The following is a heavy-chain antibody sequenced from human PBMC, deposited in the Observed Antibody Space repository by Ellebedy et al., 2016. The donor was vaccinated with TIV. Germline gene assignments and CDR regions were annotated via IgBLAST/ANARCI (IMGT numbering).Heavy chain of an antibody. CDR1: GFTFSSYW. CDR2: VNEDGSEE. Sequence: PGGSLRLSCEASGFTFSSYWMSWVRLAPGKGLEWVANVNEDGSEEHYVDSVKGRFTISRDNDKNSLYLHMDSLRAEDTVIYYCARSSSSWYFWGQGTLVTVSS. D-gene: IGHD6-13*01. J-gene: IGHJ4*02. CDR3: ARSSSSWYF. V-gene: IGHV3-7*01.